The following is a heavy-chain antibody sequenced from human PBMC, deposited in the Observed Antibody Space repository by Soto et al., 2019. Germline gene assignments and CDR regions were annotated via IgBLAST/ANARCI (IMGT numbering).Heavy chain of an antibody. D-gene: IGHD4-17*01. CDR1: GNSVSSNSAA. Sequence: SHTLSLPCAXSGNSVSSNSAALNFIKKSPSRGLYWLGRTYYRSKWYNDYAVSVKSRITINPDTSKNQFSLQLKSVTPEDTAVYYCARNLGFDYGDYVYYYYGMDVWGQGTTVTVSS. CDR3: ARNLGFDYGDYVYYYYGMDV. J-gene: IGHJ6*02. V-gene: IGHV6-1*01. CDR2: TYYRSKWYN.